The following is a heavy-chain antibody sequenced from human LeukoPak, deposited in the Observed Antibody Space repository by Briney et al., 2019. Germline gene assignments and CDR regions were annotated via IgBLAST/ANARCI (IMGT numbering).Heavy chain of an antibody. CDR3: ARGGIRLYYDFWSGYSQFDY. CDR2: INHSGST. D-gene: IGHD3-3*01. V-gene: IGHV4-34*01. Sequence: SETLSLTXAVYGGSFSGYYWSWIRQPPGKGLEWIGEINHSGSTNYNPSLKSRVTISVDTSKNQFSLKLSSVTAADTAVYYCARGGIRLYYDFWSGYSQFDYWGQGTLVTVSS. J-gene: IGHJ4*02. CDR1: GGSFSGYY.